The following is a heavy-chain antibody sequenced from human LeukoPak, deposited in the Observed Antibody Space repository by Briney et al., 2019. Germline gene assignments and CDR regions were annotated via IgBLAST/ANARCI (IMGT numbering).Heavy chain of an antibody. CDR2: IKQDGSQK. CDR3: AKDDNSWSLDY. J-gene: IGHJ4*02. Sequence: PGGSLRLSCAGSGFTFSHYWMSWVRQAPGKGLERVASIKQDGSQKYYGDSVKGRFTISRDNAKNSLYLQMNSLRAEDTAFYYCAKDDNSWSLDYWGQGTLVTVSS. V-gene: IGHV3-7*01. D-gene: IGHD6-13*01. CDR1: GFTFSHYW.